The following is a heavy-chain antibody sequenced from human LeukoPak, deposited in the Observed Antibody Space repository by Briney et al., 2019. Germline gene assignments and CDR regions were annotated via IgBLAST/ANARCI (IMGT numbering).Heavy chain of an antibody. V-gene: IGHV3-53*01. D-gene: IGHD3-22*01. Sequence: PGGSLRLSCAASGFTVSSNYMSWVRQAPGKGLEWVSVIYSGGSTYYADSVKGRFTISRDNSKNTLYLQMNSLRAEDTAVYYCARLQYYYDSSGYYSRSDYFDYWGQGTLVTVSS. CDR1: GFTVSSNY. CDR2: IYSGGST. CDR3: ARLQYYYDSSGYYSRSDYFDY. J-gene: IGHJ4*02.